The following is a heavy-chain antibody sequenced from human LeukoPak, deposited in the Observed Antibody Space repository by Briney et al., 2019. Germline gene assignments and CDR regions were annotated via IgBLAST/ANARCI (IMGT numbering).Heavy chain of an antibody. D-gene: IGHD6-19*01. J-gene: IGHJ4*02. CDR3: ARPDIALAGKVDY. V-gene: IGHV4-39*01. CDR2: IFYSGST. Sequence: SETLSLTCIVSGGSISSSNSYWGWLRQSPGKGLEWSGSIFYSGSTYYNPSLKSRVTISVDTSKNQFPLKLSSVTAADTAVYYCARPDIALAGKVDYWGQGTLVIVSS. CDR1: GGSISSSNSY.